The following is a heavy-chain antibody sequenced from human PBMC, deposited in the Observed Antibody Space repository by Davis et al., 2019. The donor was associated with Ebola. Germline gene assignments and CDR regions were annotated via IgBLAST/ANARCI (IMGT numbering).Heavy chain of an antibody. CDR3: ARDSGGITGTTW. V-gene: IGHV3-30*03. D-gene: IGHD1-7*01. CDR1: GFTFSSYG. J-gene: IGHJ4*02. CDR2: ISYDGSNK. Sequence: GESLKISCAASGFTFSSYGMHWVRQAPGKGLEWVAVISYDGSNKYYADSVKGRFTISRDNSKNTLYLQMNSLRAEDTAVYYCARDSGGITGTTWWGQGTLVTVSS.